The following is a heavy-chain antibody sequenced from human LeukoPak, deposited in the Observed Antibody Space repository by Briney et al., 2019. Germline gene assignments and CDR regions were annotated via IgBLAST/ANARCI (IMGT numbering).Heavy chain of an antibody. J-gene: IGHJ5*02. Sequence: GESLRLSCAASGFTFSSYAMSWVRQAPGKGLEWVSAISGSGGSTYYADSVKGRFTISRDNSKNTLYLQMNSLRAEDTAVYYCARLGYCSSTSCYQSGFDPWGQGTLVTVSS. D-gene: IGHD2-2*01. V-gene: IGHV3-23*01. CDR2: ISGSGGST. CDR1: GFTFSSYA. CDR3: ARLGYCSSTSCYQSGFDP.